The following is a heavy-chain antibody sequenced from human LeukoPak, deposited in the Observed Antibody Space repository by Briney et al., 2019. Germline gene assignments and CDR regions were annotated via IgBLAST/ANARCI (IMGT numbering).Heavy chain of an antibody. Sequence: PGGSLRLSCAASGFTFNNYAMSWVRQAPGKGLEWVSVISGSGPTTYYANSVKGRFTISRDNSKNTLYLQMNSLRAEDTAVYYCAKGSRITIFGVVIGFDYWGQGTLVTVSS. J-gene: IGHJ4*02. V-gene: IGHV3-23*01. D-gene: IGHD3-3*01. CDR3: AKGSRITIFGVVIGFDY. CDR2: ISGSGPTT. CDR1: GFTFNNYA.